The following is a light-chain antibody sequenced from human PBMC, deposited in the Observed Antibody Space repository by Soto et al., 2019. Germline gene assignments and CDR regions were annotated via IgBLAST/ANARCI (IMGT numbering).Light chain of an antibody. V-gene: IGKV3-11*01. CDR3: QQRSNWPIT. Sequence: EVVLTQSPATLSLSPGERATLSCRASQSVSSDLSWYQQKPCQAPRLLIYDASNRATGIPARFSGSGSGTDSTLTISSLEPEDFAVYYCQQRSNWPITFGQGTRLEI. CDR2: DAS. CDR1: QSVSSD. J-gene: IGKJ5*01.